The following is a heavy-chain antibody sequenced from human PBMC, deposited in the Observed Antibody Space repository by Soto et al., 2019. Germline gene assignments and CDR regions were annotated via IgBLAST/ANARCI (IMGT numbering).Heavy chain of an antibody. D-gene: IGHD2-2*01. CDR2: IKQDGSEK. CDR3: ARLYCSSTSCRRSTAFDI. J-gene: IGHJ3*02. Sequence: GESLKISCAASGFTFSSYWMSWVRQAPGKGLEWVANIKQDGSEKYYVDSVKGRFTISRDNAKNSLYLQMNSLRAEDTAVYYCARLYCSSTSCRRSTAFDIWGQGTMVTVSS. V-gene: IGHV3-7*01. CDR1: GFTFSSYW.